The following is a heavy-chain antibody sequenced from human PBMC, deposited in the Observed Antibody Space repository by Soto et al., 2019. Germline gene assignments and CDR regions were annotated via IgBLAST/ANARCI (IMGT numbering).Heavy chain of an antibody. Sequence: GGSLRLSCAASGFTFSSYGMHWVRQAPGKGLEWVAVISYDGSNKYYADSVKGRFTISRDNSKNTLYLQMNSLRAEDTAVYYCAKDFSRLDGGIVVVPAAMSFDYWGQGTLVPVSS. CDR3: AKDFSRLDGGIVVVPAAMSFDY. J-gene: IGHJ4*02. D-gene: IGHD2-2*01. CDR2: ISYDGSNK. V-gene: IGHV3-30*18. CDR1: GFTFSSYG.